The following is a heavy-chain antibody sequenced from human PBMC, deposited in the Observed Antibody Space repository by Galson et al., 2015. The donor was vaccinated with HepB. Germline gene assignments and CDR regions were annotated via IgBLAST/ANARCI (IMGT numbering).Heavy chain of an antibody. CDR2: INPNSGGT. CDR1: GYTFTGYY. Sequence: SVKVSCKASGYTFTGYYMHWVRQAPGQGLEWMGWINPNSGGTNYAQKFQGRVTMTRDTSISTAYMELSRLRSDDTAVYYCAREPGPVVPAAIAGHDAFDIRGQGTMVTVSS. D-gene: IGHD2-2*02. V-gene: IGHV1-2*02. CDR3: AREPGPVVPAAIAGHDAFDI. J-gene: IGHJ3*02.